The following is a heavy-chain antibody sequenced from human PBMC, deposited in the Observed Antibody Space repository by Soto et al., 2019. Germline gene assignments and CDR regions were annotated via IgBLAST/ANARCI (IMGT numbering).Heavy chain of an antibody. CDR1: GFTFSDYW. V-gene: IGHV3-74*01. D-gene: IGHD2-2*01. CDR3: AIRPYIVVVPAAINDY. CDR2: IGNDGGGT. Sequence: VGSLRLSCVASGFTFSDYWMHWVRQAPGEGLVWVARIGNDGGGTIYADSVKGRFTISRDNSKNTLYLQMNSLRAEDTAVYYCAIRPYIVVVPAAINDYWGQRTLVTVSS. J-gene: IGHJ4*02.